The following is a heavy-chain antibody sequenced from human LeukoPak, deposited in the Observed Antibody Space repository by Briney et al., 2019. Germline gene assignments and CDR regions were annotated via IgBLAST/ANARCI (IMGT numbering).Heavy chain of an antibody. CDR2: IYTSGSI. CDR3: AREGLNMVRGVIPKEAWGWFDP. J-gene: IGHJ5*02. V-gene: IGHV4-61*02. Sequence: PSETLSLTCTVSGGSISSGSYYWNWIRQPAGKGLEWIGRIYTSGSINYNPSLKSRVTISVDTSKNQFSLKLSSVTAADTAVYYCAREGLNMVRGVIPKEAWGWFDPWGREPWSPSPQ. D-gene: IGHD3-10*01. CDR1: GGSISSGSYY.